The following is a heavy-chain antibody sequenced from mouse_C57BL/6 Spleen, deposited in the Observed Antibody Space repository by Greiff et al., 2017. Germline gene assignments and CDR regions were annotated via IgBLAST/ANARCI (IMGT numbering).Heavy chain of an antibody. CDR2: IDPSDSYT. CDR1: GYTFTSYW. CDR3: ASGLRRRGYYAMDD. D-gene: IGHD2-2*01. J-gene: IGHJ4*01. Sequence: VQLQQPGAELVRPGTSVKLSCKASGYTFTSYWMHWVKQRPGQGLEWIGVIDPSDSYTNYNQKFKGKATLTVDTSSSTAYMQLSSLTSEASAVYYCASGLRRRGYYAMDDWGQGTSVTVSS. V-gene: IGHV1-59*01.